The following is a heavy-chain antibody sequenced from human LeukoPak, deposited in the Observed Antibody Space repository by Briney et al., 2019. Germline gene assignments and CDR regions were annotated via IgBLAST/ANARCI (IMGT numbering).Heavy chain of an antibody. CDR2: IKQDGSAK. CDR3: ARWRGSTSERSDY. CDR1: GFTFSDDW. D-gene: IGHD2-2*01. V-gene: IGHV3-7*01. Sequence: PGGSLRLSCTASGFTFSDDWMTWVRQAPGKVLEWVANIKQDGSAKYYVDSVKGRFTISRDNAKNSLYLQMDSLRVEDTATYYCARWRGSTSERSDYWGQGTLVTVSS. J-gene: IGHJ4*02.